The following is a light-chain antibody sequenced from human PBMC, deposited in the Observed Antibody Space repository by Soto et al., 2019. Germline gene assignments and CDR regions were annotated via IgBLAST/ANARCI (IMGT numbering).Light chain of an antibody. Sequence: QSVLTQPASVSGSPGQSITISCTGTSSDFGGYNYVSWYQQHPGKAPKLMIYDVSNRPSGVSNRFSGSKSGNTASPTISGLQAEDEADYYCSSYTSSSTLLFGGGTKLTVL. CDR1: SSDFGGYNY. CDR3: SSYTSSSTLL. V-gene: IGLV2-14*01. J-gene: IGLJ2*01. CDR2: DVS.